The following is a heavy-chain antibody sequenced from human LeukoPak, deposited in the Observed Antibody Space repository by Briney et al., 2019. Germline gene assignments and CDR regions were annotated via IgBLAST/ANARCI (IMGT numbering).Heavy chain of an antibody. Sequence: PSETLSLTCTVSGGSVSSGSYYWSWIRQPPGKGLEWIGYIYYSGSTNYNPSLKSRVTMSVDTSKNQFSLKLSSVTAADTAVYYCAREGLRGWPNYGMDVWGQGTTVTVSS. V-gene: IGHV4-61*01. J-gene: IGHJ6*02. D-gene: IGHD3-10*01. CDR2: IYYSGST. CDR1: GGSVSSGSYY. CDR3: AREGLRGWPNYGMDV.